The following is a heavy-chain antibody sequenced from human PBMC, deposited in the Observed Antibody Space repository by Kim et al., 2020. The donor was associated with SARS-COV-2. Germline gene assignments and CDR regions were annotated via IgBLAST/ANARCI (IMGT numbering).Heavy chain of an antibody. J-gene: IGHJ5*02. CDR2: IKQDGSEK. CDR3: ARVASDYDSSGYYLGDYNWFDP. CDR1: GFTFSSYW. V-gene: IGHV3-7*03. Sequence: GGSLRLSCAASGFTFSSYWMSWVRQAPGKGLEWVANIKQDGSEKYYVDSVKGRFTISRDNAKNSLYLQMNSLRAEDTAVYYCARVASDYDSSGYYLGDYNWFDPWGQGTLVTVSS. D-gene: IGHD3-22*01.